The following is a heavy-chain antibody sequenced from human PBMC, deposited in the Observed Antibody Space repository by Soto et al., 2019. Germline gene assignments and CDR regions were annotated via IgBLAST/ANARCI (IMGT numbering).Heavy chain of an antibody. D-gene: IGHD3-22*01. CDR2: IIPIFGPA. CDR3: ARGAPGYYDDSSGPKRLDYFDY. Sequence: QVQLVQSGAEVKKPGSSVKVSCKASGGTFSSYAISWVRQAPGQGLEWMGGIIPIFGPANYAQKFQGRVTITADESTSTAYMELSSLRSEDTAVYYCARGAPGYYDDSSGPKRLDYFDYWGQGTLVTVSS. J-gene: IGHJ4*02. V-gene: IGHV1-69*01. CDR1: GGTFSSYA.